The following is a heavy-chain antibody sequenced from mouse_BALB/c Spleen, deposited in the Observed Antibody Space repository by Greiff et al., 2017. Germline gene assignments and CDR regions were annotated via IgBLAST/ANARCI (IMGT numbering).Heavy chain of an antibody. CDR1: GFTFSSYA. V-gene: IGHV5-9-4*01. D-gene: IGHD2-1*01. Sequence: EVQGVESGGGLVKPGGSLKLSCAASGFTFSSYAMSWVRQSPEKRLEWVAEISSGGSYTYYPDTVTGRFTISRDNAKNTLYLEMSSLRSEDTAMYYCARGGGNYDHYAMDYWGQGTSVTVAS. J-gene: IGHJ4*01. CDR2: ISSGGSYT. CDR3: ARGGGNYDHYAMDY.